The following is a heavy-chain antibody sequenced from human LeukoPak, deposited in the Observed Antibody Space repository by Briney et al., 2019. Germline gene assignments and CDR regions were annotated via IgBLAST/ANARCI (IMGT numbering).Heavy chain of an antibody. CDR1: GFTFSNYA. J-gene: IGHJ4*02. Sequence: SGGSLRLSCAASGFTFSNYAMSWVRQAPGKGLEWVSVIYSGGSTYYADSVKGRFTISRDNSKSTLYLQMNSLRAEDTAVYYCASSGYSSSWPLDYWGQGTLVTVSS. D-gene: IGHD6-13*01. V-gene: IGHV3-53*01. CDR2: IYSGGST. CDR3: ASSGYSSSWPLDY.